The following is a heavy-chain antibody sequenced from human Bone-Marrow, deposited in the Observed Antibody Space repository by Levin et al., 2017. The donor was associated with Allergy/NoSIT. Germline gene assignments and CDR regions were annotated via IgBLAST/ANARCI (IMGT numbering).Heavy chain of an antibody. CDR3: AREHCSSTTCYFDY. D-gene: IGHD2-2*01. CDR1: GGSISSDY. V-gene: IGHV4-59*01. Sequence: SETLSLTCTVSGGSISSDYWSWIRQSPGKGLEWIGFIYYSGNTNYNPSLKSRVTISVDTSKNHFSLKLSSVTTADTAVYYCAREHCSSTTCYFDYWGQGTLVTVSS. CDR2: IYYSGNT. J-gene: IGHJ4*02.